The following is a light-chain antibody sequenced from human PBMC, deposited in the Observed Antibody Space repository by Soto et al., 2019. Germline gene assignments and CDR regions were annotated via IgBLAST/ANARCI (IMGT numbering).Light chain of an antibody. Sequence: QSVLTQPASVSVSPGQSITISCTGTSSDVGGYNYVSWYQQLPGKAPKLMIYDVSNRPSGVSNRFSGSKSGNTASLTISGLQAEDEADYYCSSYTSSSTLFGTGTKVTVL. V-gene: IGLV2-14*01. CDR2: DVS. CDR1: SSDVGGYNY. CDR3: SSYTSSSTL. J-gene: IGLJ1*01.